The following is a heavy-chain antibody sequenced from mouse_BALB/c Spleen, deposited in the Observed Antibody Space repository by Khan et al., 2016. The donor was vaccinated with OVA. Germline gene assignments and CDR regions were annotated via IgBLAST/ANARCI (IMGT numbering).Heavy chain of an antibody. CDR1: GFTFNTYA. D-gene: IGHD1-1*01. J-gene: IGHJ4*01. Sequence: VQLQQSGGGLVQPKGSLKLSCAASGFTFNTYAMNWVRQAPGKGLEWVARIRSKTNNYATYYADSVKDRFTISRDDSQSMLYLQMNNLKTEDTAMYYCVRHKNYYGEGAVNYWGQGTSVTVSS. CDR2: IRSKTNNYAT. CDR3: VRHKNYYGEGAVNY. V-gene: IGHV10-1*02.